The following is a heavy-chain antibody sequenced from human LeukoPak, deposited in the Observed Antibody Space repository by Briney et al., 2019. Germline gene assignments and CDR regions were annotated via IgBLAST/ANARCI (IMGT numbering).Heavy chain of an antibody. CDR2: INPNSGGT. Sequence: ASVKVSCKASGYTFTGYYMHWVRQAPGQGLEWMGWINPNSGGTNYAQKFQGRVTMTRDTSISTAYMELSRLRSDDTAVYYCARDSLGIAVAGTYDYWGRGTLVTVSS. J-gene: IGHJ4*02. CDR3: ARDSLGIAVAGTYDY. D-gene: IGHD6-19*01. CDR1: GYTFTGYY. V-gene: IGHV1-2*02.